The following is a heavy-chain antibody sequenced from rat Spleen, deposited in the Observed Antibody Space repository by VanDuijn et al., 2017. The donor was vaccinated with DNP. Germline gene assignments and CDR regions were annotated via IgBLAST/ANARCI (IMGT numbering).Heavy chain of an antibody. CDR3: ARWPGYIPPYAMDA. J-gene: IGHJ4*01. V-gene: IGHV3-3*01. D-gene: IGHD1-4*01. CDR1: GYSITSCCR. Sequence: EVQLQESGPGLVEPSQSLSLTCSVTGYSITSCCRWNWIRKFPGNKLEWMGSVNSAGTTNYNPSLKSRISITRDTSKDQLFLQVNSVTTEDTATYYCARWPGYIPPYAMDAWGQGTSVTVSS. CDR2: VNSAGTT.